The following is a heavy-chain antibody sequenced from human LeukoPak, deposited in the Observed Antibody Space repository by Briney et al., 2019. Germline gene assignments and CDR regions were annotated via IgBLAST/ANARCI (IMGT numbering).Heavy chain of an antibody. J-gene: IGHJ6*02. V-gene: IGHV4-39*02. Sequence: PSETLSLTCTVSGGSISSSSYYWGWIRQPPGKGLEWIGSIYYSGSTYYNPSLKSRVTISVDTSKNQFSLKLSSVTAADTAVYYCARDSPIASPEKHYYYYYGMDVWGQGTTVTVSS. CDR2: IYYSGST. D-gene: IGHD6-13*01. CDR1: GGSISSSSYY. CDR3: ARDSPIASPEKHYYYYYGMDV.